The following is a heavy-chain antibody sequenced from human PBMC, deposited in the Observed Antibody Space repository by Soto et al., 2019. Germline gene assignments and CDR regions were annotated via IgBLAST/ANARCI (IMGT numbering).Heavy chain of an antibody. D-gene: IGHD3-22*01. CDR2: INHSGSI. J-gene: IGHJ4*02. CDR3: ARIYWLRDSSGYHHPFDY. Sequence: SETLSLTCTVSGGSFSGHYWSWIRQPPGKGLEWIGEINHSGSINYNPSLRSRASISNDLSKNQFFLELSSVTGADTAVYFCARIYWLRDSSGYHHPFDYWGQGTLVTVSS. V-gene: IGHV4-34*01. CDR1: GGSFSGHY.